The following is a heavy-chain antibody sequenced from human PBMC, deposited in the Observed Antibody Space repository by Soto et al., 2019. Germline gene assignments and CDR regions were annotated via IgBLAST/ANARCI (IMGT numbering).Heavy chain of an antibody. CDR1: GFTFSSYS. D-gene: IGHD5-18*01. CDR3: ARDQPGYSYGYGLGS. V-gene: IGHV3-21*01. Sequence: EVQLVESGGGLVKPGGSLRLSCAASGFTFSSYSMNWVRQAPGKGLEWVSSISSSSSYIYYADSVKGRFTISRDNAKNSLYLRMNSLRAEDTAVYYCARDQPGYSYGYGLGSWGQGTLVTVSS. CDR2: ISSSSSYI. J-gene: IGHJ5*01.